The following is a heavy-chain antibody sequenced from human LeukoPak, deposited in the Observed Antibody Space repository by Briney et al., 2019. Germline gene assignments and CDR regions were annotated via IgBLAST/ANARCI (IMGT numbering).Heavy chain of an antibody. V-gene: IGHV3-30*03. Sequence: GGSLRLSCAASGFTFSSYGMHWVRQAPGKGLEWVAVISYDGSNKYYADSVKGRFTISRDNSKNTLYLQMNSLRAEDTAVYYCARYAYYDVLTGYPGEVDYWGQGTLVTVSS. CDR3: ARYAYYDVLTGYPGEVDY. CDR2: ISYDGSNK. CDR1: GFTFSSYG. J-gene: IGHJ4*02. D-gene: IGHD3-9*01.